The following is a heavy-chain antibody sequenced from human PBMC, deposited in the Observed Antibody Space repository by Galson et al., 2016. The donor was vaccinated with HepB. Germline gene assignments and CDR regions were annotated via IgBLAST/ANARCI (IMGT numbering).Heavy chain of an antibody. J-gene: IGHJ4*02. CDR2: VYYTGRT. D-gene: IGHD3-10*01. Sequence: ETLSLTCTVSGGSISSSTYYWNWIRQPPGKGLEWIGAVYYTGRTYHNPSLKSRLTISVDTSKSQFSLKLTSVNAADTAVYYCASKFDSANYYGFDYWGQGTLVTVSS. CDR3: ASKFDSANYYGFDY. CDR1: GGSISSSTYY. V-gene: IGHV4-39*01.